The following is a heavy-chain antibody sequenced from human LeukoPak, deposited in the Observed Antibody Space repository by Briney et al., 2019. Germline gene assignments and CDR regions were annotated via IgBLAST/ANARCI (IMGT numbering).Heavy chain of an antibody. CDR2: IHYSGST. D-gene: IGHD6-6*01. Sequence: PSETLSLTCTVSGGSISSYYWSWIRQPPGKGLEWIGYIHYSGSTNYNPSLKSRVTISVDTSKNQFSLKLSSVTAADTAVYYCARGIAARPNWFDPWGQGTLVTVSS. V-gene: IGHV4-59*01. CDR1: GGSISSYY. J-gene: IGHJ5*02. CDR3: ARGIAARPNWFDP.